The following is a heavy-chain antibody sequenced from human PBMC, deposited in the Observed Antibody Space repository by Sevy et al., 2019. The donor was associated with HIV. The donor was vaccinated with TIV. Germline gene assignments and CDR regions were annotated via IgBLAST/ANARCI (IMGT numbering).Heavy chain of an antibody. D-gene: IGHD3-3*01. V-gene: IGHV3-30*18. CDR3: AKNHDDFWSGYYV. CDR1: GFTFRSYG. CDR2: ISYDGSNK. J-gene: IGHJ4*02. Sequence: GGSLRLSCAASGFTFRSYGMHWVRQAPGKGLEWVAVISYDGSNKYYADSVKGRFTISRDNSKNTLYLQMNSLRAEDTAVYYCAKNHDDFWSGYYVGGQGTLVTASS.